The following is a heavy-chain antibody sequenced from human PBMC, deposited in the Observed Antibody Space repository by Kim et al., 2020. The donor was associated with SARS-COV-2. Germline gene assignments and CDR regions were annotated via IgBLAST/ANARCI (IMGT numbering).Heavy chain of an antibody. V-gene: IGHV3-30-3*01. CDR3: ARGFSLLVVVHMDV. J-gene: IGHJ6*02. CDR2: ISYDGSNK. Sequence: GGSLRLSCAASGFTFSSYAMHWVRQAPGKGLEWVAVISYDGSNKYYADSVKGRFTISRDNSKNTLYLQMNSLRAEDTAVYYCARGFSLLVVVHMDVWGQGTTVTVSS. CDR1: GFTFSSYA. D-gene: IGHD2-2*01.